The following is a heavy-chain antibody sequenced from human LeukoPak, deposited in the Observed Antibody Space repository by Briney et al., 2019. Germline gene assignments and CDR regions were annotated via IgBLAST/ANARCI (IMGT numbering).Heavy chain of an antibody. D-gene: IGHD2-2*01. J-gene: IGHJ3*02. V-gene: IGHV4-4*02. CDR2: IYHSGST. CDR1: GVSISSSNW. CDR3: ASSIQNDAFDI. Sequence: SETLSLTCAVSGVSISSSNWWSWVRQPPGKGLEWIGEIYHSGSTNYNPSLKSRVTISVDKSKNQFSLKLSSVTAADTAVYYCASSIQNDAFDIWGQGTMVTVSS.